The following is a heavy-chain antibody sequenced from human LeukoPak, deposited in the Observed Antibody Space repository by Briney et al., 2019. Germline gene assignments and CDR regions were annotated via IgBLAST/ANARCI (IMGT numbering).Heavy chain of an antibody. J-gene: IGHJ4*02. V-gene: IGHV4-39*07. Sequence: PSETLSFTCTVSGGSISSSSYYWGWIRQPPGKGLEWIGSIYYSGSTYYNPSLKSRVTISVDTSKNQFSLKLSSVTAADTAVYYCARAPLEYYFDYWGQGTLVTVSS. CDR1: GGSISSSSYY. CDR2: IYYSGST. CDR3: ARAPLEYYFDY.